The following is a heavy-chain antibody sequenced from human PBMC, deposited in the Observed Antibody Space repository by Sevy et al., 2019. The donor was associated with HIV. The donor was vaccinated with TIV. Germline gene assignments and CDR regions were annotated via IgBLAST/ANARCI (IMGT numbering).Heavy chain of an antibody. J-gene: IGHJ4*02. V-gene: IGHV1-18*01. D-gene: IGHD1-26*01. CDR2: ISGYNGDT. Sequence: ASVKVSCKASGYTFTNYGVSWVRQAPGQGLEWMGWISGYNGDTNYAQKVQGRLTLTTDTSTSTAYMELRSLRSDDTALYYCAKDSPWVGATSRSFEYWGLGTLVTVSS. CDR1: GYTFTNYG. CDR3: AKDSPWVGATSRSFEY.